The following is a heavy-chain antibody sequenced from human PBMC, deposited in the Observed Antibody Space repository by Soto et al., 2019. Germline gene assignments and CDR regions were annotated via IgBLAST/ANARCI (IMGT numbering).Heavy chain of an antibody. J-gene: IGHJ4*02. CDR1: GFSLTTTGVG. CDR3: AHRVLRTVFGLVAAAAIYFDF. D-gene: IGHD3-3*01. V-gene: IGHV2-5*02. Sequence: QITLNESGPTQVKPRETLTLTCTVSGFSLTTTGVGVGWIRQSPGKAQEWLALIYWDDDKRYRPSLKSRLTLTKDPSKNQVALKMAYFVPADTATYYCAHRVLRTVFGLVAAAAIYFDFWGQGTPVAVSS. CDR2: IYWDDDK.